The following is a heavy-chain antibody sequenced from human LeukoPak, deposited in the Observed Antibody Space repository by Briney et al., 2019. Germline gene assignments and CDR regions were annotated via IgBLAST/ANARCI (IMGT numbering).Heavy chain of an antibody. V-gene: IGHV4-39*01. CDR3: ARHPWESGYYYQRWVDP. Sequence: PSETLSLTCTVTGGFISSSSYYGGWIRESPEKALEWIANIYFSGSTYYNPSLKSRVSISVDTSKNQFSLKLSSVTAADTAVYYCARHPWESGYYYQRWVDPWGQGALVTVSS. CDR2: IYFSGST. J-gene: IGHJ5*02. D-gene: IGHD3-22*01. CDR1: GGFISSSSYY.